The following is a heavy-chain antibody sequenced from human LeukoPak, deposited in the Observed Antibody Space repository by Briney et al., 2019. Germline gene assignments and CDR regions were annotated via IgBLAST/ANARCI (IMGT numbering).Heavy chain of an antibody. CDR3: ARHSAGIVVAGK. J-gene: IGHJ4*02. V-gene: IGHV5-10-1*01. Sequence: GESLKISCKGSGYIFTSYWISWVRQMPGKGLEWMGRIDPSDSYTNYSPSFQGHVTISADKSISTVYLQWSSLKASDTAMYYCARHSAGIVVAGKWGQGTLVTVSS. D-gene: IGHD6-19*01. CDR2: IDPSDSYT. CDR1: GYIFTSYW.